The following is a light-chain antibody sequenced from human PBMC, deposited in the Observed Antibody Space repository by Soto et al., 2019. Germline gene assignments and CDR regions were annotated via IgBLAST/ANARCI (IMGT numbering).Light chain of an antibody. CDR3: NQYDGSPRT. V-gene: IGKV3-20*01. CDR1: QSLNNNY. CDR2: GAS. J-gene: IGKJ1*01. Sequence: EIVLTQSPGTLSLSPGERATLSCRASQSLNNNYLAWYQQKPGQAPRLLIYGASSSATDIPDRFSGSGYGTDVPLTISRLAPDDFAVYYCNQYDGSPRTFGQGTKVDI.